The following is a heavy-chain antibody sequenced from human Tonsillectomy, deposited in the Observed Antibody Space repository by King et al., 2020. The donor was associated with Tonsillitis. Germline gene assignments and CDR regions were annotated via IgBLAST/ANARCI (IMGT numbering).Heavy chain of an antibody. D-gene: IGHD6-13*01. CDR2: SSGYNGNT. CDR3: ARDSSGSSSWYNWFDP. J-gene: IGHJ5*02. Sequence: VQLVESGAEVKKPGASVKVSCKASRYTFNRYGISWVRQAPGQGLEWMGWSSGYNGNTKYAQKLQGRVTMTTDTSTSTAYMELRSLRSDDTAVYYCARDSSGSSSWYNWFDPWGQGTLVTVSS. CDR1: RYTFNRYG. V-gene: IGHV1-18*01.